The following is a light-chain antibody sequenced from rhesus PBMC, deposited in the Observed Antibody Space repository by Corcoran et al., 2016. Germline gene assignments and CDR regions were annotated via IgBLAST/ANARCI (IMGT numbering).Light chain of an antibody. CDR2: EVS. CDR1: QSPLHSGGKTY. CDR3: MHGIQLPLT. Sequence: DIVMTQTPLSLPVTPGEPASISCRSSQSPLHSGGKTYLYWYLQKPGQTPQLLIYEVSNRASGVPHRCSGSGSSTDFTLKISLVEAEDVGVYYCMHGIQLPLTFGGGTKVEIK. V-gene: IGKV2S15*01. J-gene: IGKJ4*01.